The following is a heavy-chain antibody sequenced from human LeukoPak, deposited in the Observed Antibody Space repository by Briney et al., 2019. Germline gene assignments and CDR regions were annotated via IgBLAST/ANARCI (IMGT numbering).Heavy chain of an antibody. CDR1: GFTFSSYG. J-gene: IGHJ6*03. Sequence: GRSLRLSCAASGFTFSSYGMHWVRQAPGKGLEWVAVISYDGSNKYYADSVKGRFTISRDNSKNTLYLQMNSLRAEDTAVYYCARVGYDFWSGYGGPAIGYYYYMDVWGKGTTVTVSS. CDR2: ISYDGSNK. V-gene: IGHV3-30*03. D-gene: IGHD3-3*01. CDR3: ARVGYDFWSGYGGPAIGYYYYMDV.